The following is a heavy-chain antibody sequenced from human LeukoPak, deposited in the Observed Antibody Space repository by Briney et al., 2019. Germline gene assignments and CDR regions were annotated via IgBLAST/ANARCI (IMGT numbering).Heavy chain of an antibody. J-gene: IGHJ4*02. V-gene: IGHV3-21*01. D-gene: IGHD2-21*01. CDR3: ARVGEFDPDCGGDCYPFDV. Sequence: GESLRLSCAASGFTFSGFCMNWVRQAPGKGLEWVSSISSGSSYIYYADSVRGRFTTSRDNAENSLYLQMYSRRAEDTAIYYCARVGEFDPDCGGDCYPFDVWGQGTLVTVSS. CDR1: GFTFSGFC. CDR2: ISSGSSYI.